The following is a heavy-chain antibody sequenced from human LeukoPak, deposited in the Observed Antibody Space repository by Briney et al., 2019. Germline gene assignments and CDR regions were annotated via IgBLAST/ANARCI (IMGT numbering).Heavy chain of an antibody. CDR2: IIPIFGTA. CDR3: ARARRSDIVVVPAAPGGFDY. Sequence: SVKVSCKASGGTFSSYAISWVRQAPGQGLEWMGGIIPIFGTANYAQKFQGRVTITTDESTSTAYMELSSLRSEDTAVYYCARARRSDIVVVPAAPGGFDYWGQGTLVTVSS. V-gene: IGHV1-69*05. CDR1: GGTFSSYA. D-gene: IGHD2-2*01. J-gene: IGHJ4*02.